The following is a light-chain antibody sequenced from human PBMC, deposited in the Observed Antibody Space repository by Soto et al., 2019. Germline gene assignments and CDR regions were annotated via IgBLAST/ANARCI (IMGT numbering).Light chain of an antibody. Sequence: EIVLTQSPGTLSLSPGERATLSCRASQSVSSSYLAWYQQKPDQAPRLLIYGASSRATGIPDRFSGSGSGTDFTLTISRLEPEDFAVYYCQQYGSSPETFGQGTKVDNK. CDR3: QQYGSSPET. CDR2: GAS. J-gene: IGKJ1*01. CDR1: QSVSSSY. V-gene: IGKV3-20*01.